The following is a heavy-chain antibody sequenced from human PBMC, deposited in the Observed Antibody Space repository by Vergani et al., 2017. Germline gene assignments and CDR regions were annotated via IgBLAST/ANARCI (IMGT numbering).Heavy chain of an antibody. Sequence: QVQLVQSGAEVKKPGASVKVSCKASGYTFTSYDINWVRQATGQGLEWMGWMNPNSGNTGYAQKFQCRVTMTRNTSISTAYMELSSLRSEDTAVYYCARRFRIQLWFDHNYYMDVWGKGTTVTVSS. CDR2: MNPNSGNT. J-gene: IGHJ6*03. V-gene: IGHV1-8*01. D-gene: IGHD5-18*01. CDR3: ARRFRIQLWFDHNYYMDV. CDR1: GYTFTSYD.